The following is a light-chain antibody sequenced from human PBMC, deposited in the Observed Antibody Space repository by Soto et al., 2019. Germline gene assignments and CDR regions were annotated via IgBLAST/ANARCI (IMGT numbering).Light chain of an antibody. CDR3: QQYGSSPPST. CDR1: QSVSSSY. J-gene: IGKJ2*01. CDR2: GAS. V-gene: IGKV3-20*01. Sequence: EIVLTQSPGTLSLSPGERATLSCRASQSVSSSYLAWYQQKPGQAPSLLLYGASSRATGIPDRFSGSWSGTDFTLTISRLEPEDFAVYYCQQYGSSPPSTFGQGTKLEIK.